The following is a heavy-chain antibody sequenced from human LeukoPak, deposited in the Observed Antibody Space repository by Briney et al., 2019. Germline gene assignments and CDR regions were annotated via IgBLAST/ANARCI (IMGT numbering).Heavy chain of an antibody. Sequence: GGTLRLSCAASVFTFTSYEMNWVRQPPGKGLEWVAVIWYDGGIKYCGDFLKGRFTISRDISKNTLYLQMNGLSAEDTAVYYCARERGGSSDAFDIWGQGTMVTVSS. CDR1: VFTFTSYE. V-gene: IGHV3-33*08. CDR3: ARERGGSSDAFDI. J-gene: IGHJ3*02. CDR2: IWYDGGIK. D-gene: IGHD2-2*01.